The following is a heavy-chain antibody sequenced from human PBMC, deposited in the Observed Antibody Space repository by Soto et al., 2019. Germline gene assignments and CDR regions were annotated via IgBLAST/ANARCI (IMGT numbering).Heavy chain of an antibody. CDR2: TYYRSKWYN. D-gene: IGHD1-26*01. CDR1: GDSVSSNSVA. J-gene: IGHJ4*02. V-gene: IGHV6-1*01. Sequence: PSQTLSLTCAISGDSVSSNSVAWNWLRQSPSRGLEWLGRTYYRSKWYNDYAVSMKSRITINPDTSKNQFSLQLTSVTPDDTAMYYCARGVAANRFDYWGQGTPVTRLL. CDR3: ARGVAANRFDY.